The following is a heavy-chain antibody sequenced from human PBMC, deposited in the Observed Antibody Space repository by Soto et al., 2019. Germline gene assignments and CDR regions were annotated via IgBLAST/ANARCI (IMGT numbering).Heavy chain of an antibody. CDR3: ARFSASHHYHYYGIDF. Sequence: PGGSLRLSCAASGFTFSNYALRLVRQPPGKGLEGVSGMSDCVGSTTYTDSVNGRFTIPRDNSKNTLYLQMNSLRAEDTAVYYCARFSASHHYHYYGIDFWGPGTTVTVSS. CDR2: MSDCVGST. CDR1: GFTFSNYA. D-gene: IGHD3-3*01. V-gene: IGHV3-23*01. J-gene: IGHJ6*02.